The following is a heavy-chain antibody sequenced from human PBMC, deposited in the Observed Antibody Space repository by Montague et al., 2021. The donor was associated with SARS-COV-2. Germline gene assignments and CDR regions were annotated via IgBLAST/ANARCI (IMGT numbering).Heavy chain of an antibody. Sequence: SETLSLTCTVSGGSISSSNYYWGWIRQPPGKGREWIGNMYYSGSTYYNPSLKSRVTISIDTSKNQFSLKLSSVTAADTAEYYCARDDIVLQGVTKGMDVWGQGTPVTVSS. J-gene: IGHJ6*02. V-gene: IGHV4-39*07. CDR3: ARDDIVLQGVTKGMDV. D-gene: IGHD3-10*01. CDR2: MYYSGST. CDR1: GGSISSSNYY.